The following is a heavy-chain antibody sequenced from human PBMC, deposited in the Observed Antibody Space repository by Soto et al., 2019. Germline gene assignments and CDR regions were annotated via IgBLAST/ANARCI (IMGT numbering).Heavy chain of an antibody. V-gene: IGHV1-69*01. D-gene: IGHD1-26*01. Sequence: QVQLVQSGAEVKKPGSSVKVSCKASGGTFSSYGISWVRQAPGQGLEWMGGIIPIFGTANYAQKFQGRVTITADESTSTAYMELSSLRSEDTAVYYCARDPSAVGATSDYYYYYGMDVWGQGTTVTVSS. J-gene: IGHJ6*02. CDR2: IIPIFGTA. CDR3: ARDPSAVGATSDYYYYYGMDV. CDR1: GGTFSSYG.